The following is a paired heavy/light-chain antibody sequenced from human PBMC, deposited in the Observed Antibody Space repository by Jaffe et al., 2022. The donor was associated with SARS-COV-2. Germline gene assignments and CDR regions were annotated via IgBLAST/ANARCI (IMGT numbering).Light chain of an antibody. CDR2: EVS. V-gene: IGLV2-8*01. CDR3: SSYAGSNNLI. CDR1: SSDVGAYNY. J-gene: IGLJ1*01. Sequence: QSALTQPPSASGSPGQSVTISCTGTSSDVGAYNYVSWYQQHPGKAPKVMIYEVSKRPSGVPDRFSGSKSGNTASLTVSGLQAEDEADYYCSSYAGSNNLIFGTGTKVTVL.
Heavy chain of an antibody. V-gene: IGHV3-33*05. CDR2: ILYDGSNK. CDR1: GFTFSNYG. D-gene: IGHD3-16*02. CDR3: ARDSPVYSWVFYQQMRLGDLSSLDY. Sequence: QVHLVESGGGVVQPGRSLRLSCAASGFTFSNYGMHWVRQAPGKGLEWVAVILYDGSNKYYADSVKGRFSISRDTSKNTLYLQMNSLRAEDTAVYYCARDSPVYSWVFYQQMRLGDLSSLDYWGLGTLVSVSS. J-gene: IGHJ4*02.